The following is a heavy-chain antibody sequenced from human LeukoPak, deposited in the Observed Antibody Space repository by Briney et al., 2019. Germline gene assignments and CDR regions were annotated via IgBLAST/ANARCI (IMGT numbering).Heavy chain of an antibody. D-gene: IGHD3-10*01. J-gene: IGHJ5*02. CDR1: GGSFSGYY. CDR2: MNHSGST. V-gene: IGHV4-34*01. Sequence: SETLSLTCAVYGGSFSGYYWSWIRQPPGKGLEWIGEMNHSGSTNYNPSLKSRVTISVDTSKNQFSLKLSSVTAADTAVYYCARHNYGSGSLNRGWFDPWGQGTLVTVPS. CDR3: ARHNYGSGSLNRGWFDP.